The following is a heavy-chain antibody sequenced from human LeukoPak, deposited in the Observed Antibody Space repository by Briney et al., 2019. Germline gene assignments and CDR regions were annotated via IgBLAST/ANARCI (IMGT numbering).Heavy chain of an antibody. CDR1: GGSISSSNW. CDR2: IYHSGST. V-gene: IGHV4-4*02. D-gene: IGHD1-20*01. CDR3: ASSSYITGTTDDY. J-gene: IGHJ4*02. Sequence: SGTLSLTCAVSGGSISSSNWWSWVRQPPGKGLEWIGEIYHSGSTNYTPSLKSRVTISVDKSKNQFSLKLSSVTAADTAVYYCASSSYITGTTDDYWGQGTLVTVSS.